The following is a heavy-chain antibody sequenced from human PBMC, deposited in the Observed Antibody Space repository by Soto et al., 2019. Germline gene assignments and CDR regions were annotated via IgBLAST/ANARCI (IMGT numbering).Heavy chain of an antibody. Sequence: GGSLRLSCAASGFTFSDYYMSRIRQAPGKGLEWVSYISGRTGYTGYADSVKGRFTISRDNAKNSLCLQMSSLRVEDTAVYYCARGGGAAADFDYWGQGTLVTVSS. CDR3: ARGGGAAADFDY. CDR1: GFTFSDYY. V-gene: IGHV3-11*06. J-gene: IGHJ4*02. D-gene: IGHD6-13*01. CDR2: ISGRTGYT.